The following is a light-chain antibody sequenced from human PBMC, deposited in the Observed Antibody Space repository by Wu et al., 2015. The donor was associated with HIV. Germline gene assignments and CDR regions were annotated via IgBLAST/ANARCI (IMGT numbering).Light chain of an antibody. Sequence: DIQMTQSPSSVSASVGDRVNITCRASQGISNWLAWYQQKPGTAPKLLIYGASNLQSGVPSRFSGSGSGTDFTLTINSLQPEDFATYYCQQTNAFPRTFGQGTKVEIK. V-gene: IGKV1-12*01. CDR2: GAS. CDR1: QGISNW. CDR3: QQTNAFPRT. J-gene: IGKJ1*01.